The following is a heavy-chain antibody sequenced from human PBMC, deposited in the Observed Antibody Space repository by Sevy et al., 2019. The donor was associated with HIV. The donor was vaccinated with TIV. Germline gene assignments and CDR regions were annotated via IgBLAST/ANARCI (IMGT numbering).Heavy chain of an antibody. V-gene: IGHV4-39*07. D-gene: IGHD5-18*01. CDR3: TRDPGGYSYGPPMGASDI. J-gene: IGHJ3*02. CDR2: IYYNGHT. CDR1: GGTIVSSGHY. Sequence: SETLSLTCSVSGGTIVSSGHYWGWIRQTPGKGLEWIGSIYYNGHTYYNPSLNSRHTISIDTSKNQFSLRLSSVTAADTAVYFCTRDPGGYSYGPPMGASDIWGQGTMVTVSS.